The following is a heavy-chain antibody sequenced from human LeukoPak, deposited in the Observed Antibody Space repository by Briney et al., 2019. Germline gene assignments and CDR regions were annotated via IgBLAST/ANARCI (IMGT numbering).Heavy chain of an antibody. V-gene: IGHV4-59*08. Sequence: PSETLSLTCIVSGGSISSYYWSWIRQPPGKGLEWIGYIYYSGSTNYNPSLKSRVTISVDTSKNQFSLKLSSVTAADTAVYYCARLGDDYGDDDLLTWGQGTLVTVSS. CDR3: ARLGDDYGDDDLLT. CDR2: IYYSGST. CDR1: GGSISSYY. J-gene: IGHJ5*02. D-gene: IGHD4-17*01.